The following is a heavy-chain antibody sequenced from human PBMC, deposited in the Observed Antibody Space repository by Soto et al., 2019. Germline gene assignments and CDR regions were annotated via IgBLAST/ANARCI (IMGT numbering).Heavy chain of an antibody. Sequence: QVQLVESGGGVVQPGRSLRLSCAASGFSFSSYGMHWVRQAPGKGLEWVAVISYDGSNKNNADSVKGRFTISRDNSKNTLYRQMNSLRAEDTAVYYCAKDQSTVTPYGMDVWGQGTTVTVSS. V-gene: IGHV3-30*18. D-gene: IGHD4-17*01. CDR1: GFSFSSYG. CDR2: ISYDGSNK. J-gene: IGHJ6*02. CDR3: AKDQSTVTPYGMDV.